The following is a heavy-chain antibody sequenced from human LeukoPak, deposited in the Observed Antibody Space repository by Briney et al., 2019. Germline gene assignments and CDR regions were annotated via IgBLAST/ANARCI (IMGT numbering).Heavy chain of an antibody. V-gene: IGHV4-30-4*01. J-gene: IGHJ2*01. CDR2: IYYSGST. CDR3: ARARRLLWFGELLAWYFGL. CDR1: SASISGGDYY. Sequence: SETLSLTCTVSSASISGGDYYWSWIRQPPGKGLERIGYIYYSGSTYYNPSLKSRVTISVDTSKNQFSLNLNSVTAADTAVYYCARARRLLWFGELLAWYFGLWGRGTLVTVSS. D-gene: IGHD3-10*01.